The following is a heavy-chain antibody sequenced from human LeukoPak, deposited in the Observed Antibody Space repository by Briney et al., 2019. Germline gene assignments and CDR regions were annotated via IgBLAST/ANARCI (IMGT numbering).Heavy chain of an antibody. V-gene: IGHV4-61*01. Sequence: SETLSLTCAVSGVSINTCCYYWTWIRQPPGKGLEWIGYKYYSGSTRYNSSLRSRLTISLDTSKNQFSLRLTPVTAADTAAYYCARGRSYGFDFDSWGQGTLVIVPS. J-gene: IGHJ4*02. CDR3: ARGRSYGFDFDS. D-gene: IGHD3-16*01. CDR2: KYYSGST. CDR1: GVSINTCCYY.